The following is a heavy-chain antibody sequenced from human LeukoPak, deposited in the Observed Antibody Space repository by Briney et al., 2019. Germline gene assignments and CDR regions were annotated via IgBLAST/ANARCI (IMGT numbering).Heavy chain of an antibody. CDR3: SRESGPYSPFGH. Sequence: SETLSLTCGVSGGSITTTNYWCWVRQSPGRGLWWIGDISLSGYTGFNPSLRGRATMSLDATKNHLSLTLTSVTAADTAIYYCSRESGPYSPFGHWGQGILVTVTT. J-gene: IGHJ4*02. CDR1: GGSITTTNY. CDR2: ISLSGYT. V-gene: IGHV4-4*02. D-gene: IGHD1-26*01.